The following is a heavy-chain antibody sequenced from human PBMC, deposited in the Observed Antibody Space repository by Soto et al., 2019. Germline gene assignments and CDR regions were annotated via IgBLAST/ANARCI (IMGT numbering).Heavy chain of an antibody. Sequence: QVQLQESGPGLVQPSETLSLTCIVSGGSITSNYWSWIRQPAGKGLEWIGRSYTSGTTDYNPSLKRRVTMSVDTSKNQFSLKLVSVTAADTGVYFCARERAAPSWIDPWGQGILVTVSS. D-gene: IGHD6-6*01. CDR3: ARERAAPSWIDP. J-gene: IGHJ5*02. CDR2: SYTSGTT. CDR1: GGSITSNY. V-gene: IGHV4-4*07.